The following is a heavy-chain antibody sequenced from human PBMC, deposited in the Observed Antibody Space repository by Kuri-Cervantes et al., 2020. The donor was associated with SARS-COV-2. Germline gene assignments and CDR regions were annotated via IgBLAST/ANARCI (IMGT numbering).Heavy chain of an antibody. Sequence: WGSLRLSCAASGFTFSGHWIHWVRQAPGKGLVWVSRINPDGSYTNNADSVKGRFTISRDNAKNMLFLQMNSLRAEDTAVYYCVRDGEHWNFDYWGQGTLVTVSS. J-gene: IGHJ4*02. D-gene: IGHD1-1*01. V-gene: IGHV3-74*01. CDR3: VRDGEHWNFDY. CDR2: INPDGSYT. CDR1: GFTFSGHW.